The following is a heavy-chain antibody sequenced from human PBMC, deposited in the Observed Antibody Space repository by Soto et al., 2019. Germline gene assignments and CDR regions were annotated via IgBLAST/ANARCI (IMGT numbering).Heavy chain of an antibody. V-gene: IGHV1-2*02. CDR3: ARDQTRWFDS. J-gene: IGHJ5*01. CDR1: GYAFIDYF. CDR2: INPYNGRT. Sequence: QVHLVQSGAEVKKPGASVRVSCKASGYAFIDYFIFWVRQAPGQGLEWVGWINPYNGRTHYSQTFQDRVTLTRDTSITTAYMELSRLRSDDTAVYYCARDQTRWFDSWGRGTLVTVSS.